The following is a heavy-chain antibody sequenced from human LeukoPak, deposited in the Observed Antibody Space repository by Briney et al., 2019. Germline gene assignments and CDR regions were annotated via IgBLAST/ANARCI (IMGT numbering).Heavy chain of an antibody. D-gene: IGHD2-2*01. V-gene: IGHV3-30-3*01. CDR1: GFTFGSYA. J-gene: IGHJ4*02. CDR3: ARDSSLGYCSSTSCYGVDY. Sequence: GGSLRLSCAASGFTFGSYAMHWVRQAPGKGLEWVAVISYDGSNKYYADSVKGRFTISRDNSKNTLYLQMNSLRAEDTAVYYCARDSSLGYCSSTSCYGVDYWGQGTLVTVSS. CDR2: ISYDGSNK.